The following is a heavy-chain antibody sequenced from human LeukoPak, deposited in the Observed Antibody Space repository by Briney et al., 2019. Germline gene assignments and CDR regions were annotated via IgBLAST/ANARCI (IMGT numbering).Heavy chain of an antibody. D-gene: IGHD1-7*01. Sequence: SETLSLTCAVYGGSFRSYYWSWVRQPPGKGLEWIGEINHSGSTNYNPSLKSRVTISVDTSKNQFSLKLRSVTAADTAVYYCARLYGNYQNYFDYWGQGTLVTVSS. V-gene: IGHV4-34*01. CDR3: ARLYGNYQNYFDY. CDR1: GGSFRSYY. J-gene: IGHJ4*02. CDR2: INHSGST.